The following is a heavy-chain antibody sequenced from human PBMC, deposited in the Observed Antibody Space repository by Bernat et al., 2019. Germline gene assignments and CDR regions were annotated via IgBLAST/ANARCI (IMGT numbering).Heavy chain of an antibody. CDR2: ISSSSSTI. J-gene: IGHJ4*02. Sequence: VQLVESGGGVVQPGRSLRLSCAASGFTFSSYSMNWVRQAPGKGLEWVSYISSSSSTIYYADSVKGRFTISRDNAKNSLYLQMNSLRAEDTAVYYCAQGGYSSGWPFDYWGQGTLVTVSS. CDR1: GFTFSSYS. D-gene: IGHD6-19*01. V-gene: IGHV3-48*01. CDR3: AQGGYSSGWPFDY.